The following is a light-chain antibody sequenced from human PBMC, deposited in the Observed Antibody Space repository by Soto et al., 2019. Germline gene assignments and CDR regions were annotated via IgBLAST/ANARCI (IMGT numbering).Light chain of an antibody. Sequence: EIVLTPSPVSLSLSPGERATLSCRASQTVSRNLAWYQQKPGQAPRLLIYGASSRASGIPDRFSGSGSGADFTLSITRLEPEDFALYYCQQYGSTPLTFGGGTKV. V-gene: IGKV3-20*01. CDR2: GAS. J-gene: IGKJ4*01. CDR1: QTVSRN. CDR3: QQYGSTPLT.